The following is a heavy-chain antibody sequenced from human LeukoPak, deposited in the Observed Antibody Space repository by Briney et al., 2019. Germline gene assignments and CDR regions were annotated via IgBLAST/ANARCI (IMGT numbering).Heavy chain of an antibody. D-gene: IGHD6-13*01. J-gene: IGHJ5*02. CDR1: GYTFTDFG. CDR2: ISAYNGNI. V-gene: IGHV1-18*01. Sequence: ASVRVSCKTSGYTFTDFGISWVRQAPGQGLEWMGWISAYNGNINYAQKFQGRVTMTTDTSTSTAYMELRSLRSDDTAVYYCARDRAAAPNWFDPWGQGTLVTVSS. CDR3: ARDRAAAPNWFDP.